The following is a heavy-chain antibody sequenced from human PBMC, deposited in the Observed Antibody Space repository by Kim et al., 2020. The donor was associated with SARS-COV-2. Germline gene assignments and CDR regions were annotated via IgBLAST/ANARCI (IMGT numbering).Heavy chain of an antibody. CDR3: ARDLLYCNITRCYWVLDY. V-gene: IGHV1-18*04. Sequence: ASVKVSCKASGYTFTSYGISWVRQAPGQGLEWMGWISAYNGNTNYAQNLQGRVTMTTDASTSTAYMELGSLRSDDTAVYYCARDLLYCNITRCYWVLDYWGQGTLVTVSS. CDR2: ISAYNGNT. CDR1: GYTFTSYG. J-gene: IGHJ4*02. D-gene: IGHD2-2*01.